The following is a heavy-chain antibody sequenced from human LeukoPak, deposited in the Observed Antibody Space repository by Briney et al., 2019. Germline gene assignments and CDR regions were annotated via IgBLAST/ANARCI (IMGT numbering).Heavy chain of an antibody. Sequence: GGSLRLSCAASGFTVSSYYMNWVRQAPGKELEWVSVIYTGGGRYYADSVRGRFTISRDTSKNTVYLQMSSLRTEDTAMYYCTTSPVPGIDYWGQGIQVTVSS. V-gene: IGHV3-53*01. CDR1: GFTVSSYY. CDR2: IYTGGGR. J-gene: IGHJ4*02. D-gene: IGHD6-19*01. CDR3: TTSPVPGIDY.